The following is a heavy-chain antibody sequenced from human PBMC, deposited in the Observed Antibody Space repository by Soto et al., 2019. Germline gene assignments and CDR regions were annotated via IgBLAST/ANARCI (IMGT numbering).Heavy chain of an antibody. CDR2: ISYDGSNK. Sequence: QVQLVESGGGVVQPGRSLRLSCAASGFTFSSYGMHWVRQAPGKGLKWVAVISYDGSNKYYADSVKGRFTISRDNSKNTLYLQMNSLRAEDTAVYYCSCRTGGLDYWGQGTLVTVSS. D-gene: IGHD1-1*01. J-gene: IGHJ4*02. V-gene: IGHV3-30*03. CDR3: SCRTGGLDY. CDR1: GFTFSSYG.